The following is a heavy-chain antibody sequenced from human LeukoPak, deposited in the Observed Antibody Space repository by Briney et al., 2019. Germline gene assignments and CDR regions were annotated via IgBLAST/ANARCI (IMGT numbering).Heavy chain of an antibody. CDR2: LSGSGGTT. D-gene: IGHD3-3*01. V-gene: IGHV3-23*01. CDR3: ARVGYYDFWSGLIPHTYYMDV. J-gene: IGHJ6*03. CDR1: GFPFSNFA. Sequence: GGSLRLSCAASGFPFSNFAMSWVRQAPGKGLEWVSALSGSGGTTYYADSVRGRFTISRDNSKNTLYLQMNSLRAEDTAVYYCARVGYYDFWSGLIPHTYYMDVWGKGTTVTVSS.